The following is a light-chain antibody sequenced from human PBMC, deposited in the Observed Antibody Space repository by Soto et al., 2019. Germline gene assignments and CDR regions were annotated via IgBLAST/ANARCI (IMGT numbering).Light chain of an antibody. CDR2: EVT. V-gene: IGLV2-14*01. Sequence: ALTQPASVSGSPGQSITISCTGTGSDVGGYDYVSWYQHHPGKAPKVMVYEVTNRPSGVSNRFSGSKSGNTASLTISGLLAEDEADYYCSSYTSSSTYVFGTGTKVTVL. J-gene: IGLJ1*01. CDR3: SSYTSSSTYV. CDR1: GSDVGGYDY.